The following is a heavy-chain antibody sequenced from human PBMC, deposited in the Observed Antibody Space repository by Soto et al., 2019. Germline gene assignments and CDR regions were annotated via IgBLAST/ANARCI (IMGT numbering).Heavy chain of an antibody. V-gene: IGHV1-69*12. CDR1: GGTFNSYA. CDR3: ASQLLGPSYYYGMDV. CDR2: TIPIFRTA. Sequence: QVQLVQSGAEVKKPGSSMKVSCKASGGTFNSYAISWVRQAPGQGLEWMGGTIPIFRTADYAQKFQGRVTITADESTSTAYMELSSLRSEDKAVYYCASQLLGPSYYYGMDVWGQGTTVTVSS. D-gene: IGHD2-2*01. J-gene: IGHJ6*02.